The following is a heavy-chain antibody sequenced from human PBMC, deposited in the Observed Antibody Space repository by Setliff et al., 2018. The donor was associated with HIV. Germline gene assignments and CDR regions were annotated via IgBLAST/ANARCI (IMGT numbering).Heavy chain of an antibody. CDR2: IYYSGAT. CDR3: ARCAIVLVPAYFDP. V-gene: IGHV4-39*07. D-gene: IGHD2-2*01. J-gene: IGHJ5*02. Sequence: SETLSLTCTVSGGSISSSSHYWGRIRQPPGKGLERVGSIYYSGATYYNPSLKNRLTISVDTSKNQFSLKLSSVTAADTAVYYCARCAIVLVPAYFDPWGQGTLVTVSS. CDR1: GGSISSSSHY.